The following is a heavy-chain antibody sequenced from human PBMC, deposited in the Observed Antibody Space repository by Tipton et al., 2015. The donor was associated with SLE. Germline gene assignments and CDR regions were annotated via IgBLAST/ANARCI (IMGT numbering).Heavy chain of an antibody. CDR3: AKRVADAFDI. V-gene: IGHV4-59*07. Sequence: TLSLTCTVSGGSISSYYWSWIRQPPGKGLEWIGYIYYSGSTNYNPSLKSRVTISVDTSKNQFSLKLSSVTAADTAVYYCAKRVADAFDIWGQGTMVTVSS. D-gene: IGHD2-15*01. J-gene: IGHJ3*02. CDR1: GGSISSYY. CDR2: IYYSGST.